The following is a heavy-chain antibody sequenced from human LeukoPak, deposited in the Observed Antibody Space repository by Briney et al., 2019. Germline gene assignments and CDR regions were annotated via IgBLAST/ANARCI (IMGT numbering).Heavy chain of an antibody. Sequence: PSEPLSLTCAVYGGSFSGYYWSWIRQPPGKGLEWIGEINHSGSTNYNPSLKSRVTISVDTSKNQFSLKLSSVTAADTAVYYCARGRLIVVVPAATINWFDPWGQGTLVTVSS. CDR3: ARGRLIVVVPAATINWFDP. CDR2: INHSGST. CDR1: GGSFSGYY. D-gene: IGHD2-2*01. J-gene: IGHJ5*02. V-gene: IGHV4-34*01.